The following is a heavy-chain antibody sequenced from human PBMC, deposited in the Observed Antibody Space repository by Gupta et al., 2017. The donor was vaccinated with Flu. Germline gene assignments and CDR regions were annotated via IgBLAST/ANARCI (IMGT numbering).Heavy chain of an antibody. D-gene: IGHD5-18*01. CDR3: AKDCGHRYGQPCSNYYGMDA. CDR2: ISGSGGRT. J-gene: IGHJ6*02. Sequence: EVQLLESGGGLVQPGGSLRPSCAVSGFTFRSYAMRWVRQAPGKGLEWVSAISGSGGRTYYTDSVKGRFTISRDNSKNTLHLQMNSLRAEDTAVYYCAKDCGHRYGQPCSNYYGMDAWGQGTTVTVSS. V-gene: IGHV3-23*01. CDR1: GFTFRSYA.